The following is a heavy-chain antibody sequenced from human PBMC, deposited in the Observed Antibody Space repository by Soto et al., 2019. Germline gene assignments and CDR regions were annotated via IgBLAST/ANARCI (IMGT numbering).Heavy chain of an antibody. V-gene: IGHV2-70*04. CDR2: TDWDDDK. J-gene: IGHJ3*02. D-gene: IGHD3-22*01. CDR3: ARILHDSSGWGAFDI. CDR1: GFSLSTSGMR. Sequence: SGPTLVNPTQTLTLTCTFSGFSLSTSGMRVSWIRQPPGKALEWLARTDWDDDKFYSTSLKTRLTISKDTSKNQVVLTMTNMDPVDTATYYCARILHDSSGWGAFDIWGQGTMVTVSS.